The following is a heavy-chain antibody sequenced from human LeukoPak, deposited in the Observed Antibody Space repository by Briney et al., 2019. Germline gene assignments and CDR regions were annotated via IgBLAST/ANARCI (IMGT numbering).Heavy chain of an antibody. J-gene: IGHJ6*02. CDR1: GDSVSSNSAA. D-gene: IGHD3-3*01. V-gene: IGHV6-1*01. Sequence: SQTLSLTCAISGDSVSSNSAAWNWIRQSPSRGLEWLGRTYYGSKWYNDYAVSVKSRITINPDTSKNQFSLQLNSVTPEDTAVYYCARALNYDFWSGYYYYYYGMDVWGQGTTVTVSS. CDR3: ARALNYDFWSGYYYYYYGMDV. CDR2: TYYGSKWYN.